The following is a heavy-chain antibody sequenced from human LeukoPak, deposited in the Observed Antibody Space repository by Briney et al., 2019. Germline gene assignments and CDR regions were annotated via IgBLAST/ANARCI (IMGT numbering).Heavy chain of an antibody. D-gene: IGHD1-1*01. CDR3: ARARNWNDPTDRNYYYYGMDV. CDR1: GYTFTSYD. CDR2: MNPNSGNT. Sequence: ASVKVSCKASGYTFTSYDINWVRQATGQGLEWMGWMNPNSGNTGYAQKFQGRVTMTRNTSISPAYMELSSLRSEDTAVYYCARARNWNDPTDRNYYYYGMDVWGQGTTVTVSS. V-gene: IGHV1-8*01. J-gene: IGHJ6*02.